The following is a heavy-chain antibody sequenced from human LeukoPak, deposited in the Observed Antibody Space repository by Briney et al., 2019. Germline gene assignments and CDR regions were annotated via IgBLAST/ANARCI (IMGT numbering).Heavy chain of an antibody. V-gene: IGHV3-21*01. J-gene: IGHJ3*02. CDR1: EFPFSSYS. CDR3: ARPRLGSINWYIALDI. Sequence: GGSLRLSCAASEFPFSSYSMIWVRQAPGKGLEWVSSIGSSGTYIYYADSVKGRFTISRDNAKNSLYLQMNGLRAEDTAVYYCARPRLGSINWYIALDIWGQGTMVTVCS. CDR2: IGSSGTYI. D-gene: IGHD6-13*01.